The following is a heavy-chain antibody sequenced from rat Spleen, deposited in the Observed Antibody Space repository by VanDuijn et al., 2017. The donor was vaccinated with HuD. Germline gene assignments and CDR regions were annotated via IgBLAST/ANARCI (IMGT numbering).Heavy chain of an antibody. CDR3: ARHRNSGYWYFDF. CDR2: ISPSGGTS. J-gene: IGHJ1*01. CDR1: GFTFSDYY. V-gene: IGHV5-25*01. Sequence: EVQLVESDGGLVQPGRSLKLSCAASGFTFSDYYMAWVRQAPTMGLEWVASISPSGGTSYYRDSVRGRFTVSRDNAKNTLFLHMDSLRSEDTATYYCARHRNSGYWYFDFWGPGTMVTVSS. D-gene: IGHD4-3*01.